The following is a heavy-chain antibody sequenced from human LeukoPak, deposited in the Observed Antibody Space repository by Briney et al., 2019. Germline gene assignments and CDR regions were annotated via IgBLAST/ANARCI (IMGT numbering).Heavy chain of an antibody. CDR2: INHSGST. CDR3: ARDRADYYDSSGYREVNNWFDP. D-gene: IGHD3-22*01. J-gene: IGHJ5*02. Sequence: PSETLSLTCAVYGGSFSGYYWSWIRQPPGKGLEWIGEINHSGSTNYNPSLKSRVTISVDTSKNQFSLKLSSVTAADTAVYYCARDRADYYDSSGYREVNNWFDPWGQGTLVTVSS. V-gene: IGHV4-34*01. CDR1: GGSFSGYY.